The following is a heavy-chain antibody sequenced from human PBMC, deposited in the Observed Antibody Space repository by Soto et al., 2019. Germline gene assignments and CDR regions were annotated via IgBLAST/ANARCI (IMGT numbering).Heavy chain of an antibody. V-gene: IGHV4-59*08. CDR1: GGSISSYY. D-gene: IGHD2-2*01. CDR2: IYYSGST. Sequence: KTSETLSLTCTVSGGSISSYYWSWIRQPPGKGLEWIGYIYYSGSTNYNPSLKSRVTISVDTSKNQFSLKLSSVTAADTAVYYCARQGGYCSSTSCSYYYYYYMDVWGKGTTVTVSS. J-gene: IGHJ6*03. CDR3: ARQGGYCSSTSCSYYYYYYMDV.